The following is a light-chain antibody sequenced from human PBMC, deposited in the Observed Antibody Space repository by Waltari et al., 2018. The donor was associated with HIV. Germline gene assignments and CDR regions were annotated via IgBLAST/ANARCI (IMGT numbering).Light chain of an antibody. CDR1: QSLLHSNGYNY. CDR3: MQALQTPYT. J-gene: IGKJ2*01. CDR2: LGS. V-gene: IGKV2-28*01. Sequence: DIVLTQSPLSPPVTPREPASISCRSSQSLLHSNGYNYLAWYLQKPGQSPQLLIYLGSNRASGVPDRFSGSGSGTDFTLKISGVEADDVGLYYCMQALQTPYTFGQGTKLETK.